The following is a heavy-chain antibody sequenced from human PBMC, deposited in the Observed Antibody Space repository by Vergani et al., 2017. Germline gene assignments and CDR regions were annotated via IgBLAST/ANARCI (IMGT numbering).Heavy chain of an antibody. D-gene: IGHD2-8*01. Sequence: QVKLQESGPGLLKPSQTLSLTCTVSGESIRSGSHYWSWIRQPAGKGPEWIGHIHTGGSTDLNPSFKSRVPISVDTSKSEFSLNLNSVTVADTAVYYCARSGPYCTRGSYPAIWGQGTLVTVSS. J-gene: IGHJ4*02. CDR2: IHTGGST. CDR3: ARSGPYCTRGSYPAI. CDR1: GESIRSGSHY. V-gene: IGHV4-61*02.